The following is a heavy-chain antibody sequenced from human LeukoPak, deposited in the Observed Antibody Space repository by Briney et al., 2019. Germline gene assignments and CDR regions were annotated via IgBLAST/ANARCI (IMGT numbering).Heavy chain of an antibody. CDR1: GFTFSDYY. Sequence: GGSLRLSCAASGFTFSDYYMSWIRQAPGKGLEWVSYISTSGSTIYYADSVKGRFTISRDNAKNSLYLQMNSLRAEDTAVYYCAREDCSSTSCYFGHWGQGTLVTVSS. D-gene: IGHD2-2*01. CDR2: ISTSGSTI. V-gene: IGHV3-11*01. J-gene: IGHJ5*02. CDR3: AREDCSSTSCYFGH.